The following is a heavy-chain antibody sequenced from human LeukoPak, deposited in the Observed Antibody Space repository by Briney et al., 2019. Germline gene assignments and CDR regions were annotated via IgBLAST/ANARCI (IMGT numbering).Heavy chain of an antibody. J-gene: IGHJ4*02. CDR2: ISAYNGNT. V-gene: IGHV1-18*01. CDR3: AKDHLTKGAWWIVVVPADSHHAEIGYFDY. CDR1: GYTFTSYG. Sequence: ASVKVSCKASGYTFTSYGISWVRQAPGQGLEWMGWISAYNGNTNYAQKLQGRVTMTTDTSTSTAYMELRSLRSDDTAVYYCAKDHLTKGAWWIVVVPADSHHAEIGYFDYWGQGTLVTVSS. D-gene: IGHD2-2*01.